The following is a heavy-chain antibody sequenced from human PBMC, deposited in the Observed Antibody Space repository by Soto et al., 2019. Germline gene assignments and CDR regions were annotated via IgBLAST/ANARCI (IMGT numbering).Heavy chain of an antibody. V-gene: IGHV4-30-4*01. CDR2: IYKSATT. D-gene: IGHD7-27*01. CDR3: ARGRYCLTGRCFPNWFDS. Sequence: SETLSLTCSVSGDSISNLDYFWAWIRQPPGQALEYIGYIYKSATTYYNPSFESRVAISVDTSKSQFSLNVTSVTAADTAVYFCARGRYCLTGRCFPNWFDSWGQGALVTVSS. J-gene: IGHJ5*01. CDR1: GDSISNLDYF.